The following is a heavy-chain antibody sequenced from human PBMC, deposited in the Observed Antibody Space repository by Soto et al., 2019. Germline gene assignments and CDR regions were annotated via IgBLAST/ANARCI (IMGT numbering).Heavy chain of an antibody. CDR2: IILPFGTP. CDR3: ATGPDDEGYFDY. D-gene: IGHD1-1*01. CDR1: GGTFSNYA. J-gene: IGHJ4*02. Sequence: QVRLEQSEAEVKKPGSSVKVSCKASGGTFSNYAISWVRQAPGQGLEWMGVIILPFGTPNYAQTFQGRVTITEDESMTTAYMELSGLRSEDTAVYYCATGPDDEGYFDYWGRGTLVTVSS. V-gene: IGHV1-69*12.